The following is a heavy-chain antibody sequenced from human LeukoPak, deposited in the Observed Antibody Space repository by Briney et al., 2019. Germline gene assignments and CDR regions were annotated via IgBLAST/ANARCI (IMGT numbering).Heavy chain of an antibody. CDR2: IYTSGSS. Sequence: SETLSLTCTVPGGSISSYYWSWVRQPAGKGLEWVGRIYTSGSSNYNPSHKSRVIITVDTSKNQFSLKLSSVTAADTAMYYCARLLRMGGWTPVTNWFDPRGQGSLVTVSS. J-gene: IGHJ5*02. CDR3: ARLLRMGGWTPVTNWFDP. V-gene: IGHV4-4*07. D-gene: IGHD3/OR15-3a*01. CDR1: GGSISSYY.